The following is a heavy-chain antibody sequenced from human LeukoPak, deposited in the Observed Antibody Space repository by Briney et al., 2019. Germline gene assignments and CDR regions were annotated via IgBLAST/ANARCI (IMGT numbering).Heavy chain of an antibody. V-gene: IGHV4-39*07. CDR1: GGSISSSSYY. CDR3: ARSYYYDSSGYYYRPINFDY. J-gene: IGHJ4*02. Sequence: SETLSLTCTVSGGSISSSSYYWGWIRQPPGKGLEWIGSIYYSGSTYYNPSLKSRVTISVDTSKNQFSLKLSSVTAADTAVYYCARSYYYDSSGYYYRPINFDYWGQGTLVTVSS. D-gene: IGHD3-22*01. CDR2: IYYSGST.